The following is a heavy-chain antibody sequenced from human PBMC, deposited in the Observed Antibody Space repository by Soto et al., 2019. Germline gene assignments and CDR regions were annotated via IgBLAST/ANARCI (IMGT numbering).Heavy chain of an antibody. D-gene: IGHD3-10*01. CDR2: INHSGST. CDR3: ARHPIITMVRGVNNYYYYYYMDV. CDR1: GGSFSGYY. Sequence: SETLSLTCAVYGGSFSGYYWSWIRQPPGKGLEWIGDINHSGSTNYNPSLKSRVTISVDTSKNQFSLKLSSVTAADTAVYYCARHPIITMVRGVNNYYYYYYMDVWGKGTTVTVSS. J-gene: IGHJ6*03. V-gene: IGHV4-34*01.